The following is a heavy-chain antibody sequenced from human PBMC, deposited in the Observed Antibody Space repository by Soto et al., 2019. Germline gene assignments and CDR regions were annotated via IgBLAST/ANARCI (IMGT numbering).Heavy chain of an antibody. D-gene: IGHD4-17*01. CDR1: GFTFSSYA. Sequence: QVQLVESGGGVVEPGRSLRLSCAASGFTFSSYAMHWVRQAPGKGLGWVAVISYDGSNKYYADSVKGRFTISRDNSKNTLYLEMNRLRAEDTAVYYCAREDGDYVLSPLFDPWGQGTLVTVSS. J-gene: IGHJ5*02. V-gene: IGHV3-30-3*01. CDR2: ISYDGSNK. CDR3: AREDGDYVLSPLFDP.